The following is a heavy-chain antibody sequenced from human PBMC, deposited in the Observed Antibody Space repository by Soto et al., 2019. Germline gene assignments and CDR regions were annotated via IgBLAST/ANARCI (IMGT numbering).Heavy chain of an antibody. J-gene: IGHJ4*02. D-gene: IGHD3-22*01. CDR1: GFTVSDYY. Sequence: PGGSLRLSCAASGFTVSDYYMSWIRQAPGKGLEWLSYSSNSGTYTRYADSVKGRFSISRDNAKNSLYLQMNSLKTEDTAVYYCVRATYFSDSSGYTRCFDYWGQGTLVTVSS. CDR2: SSNSGTYT. CDR3: VRATYFSDSSGYTRCFDY. V-gene: IGHV3-11*05.